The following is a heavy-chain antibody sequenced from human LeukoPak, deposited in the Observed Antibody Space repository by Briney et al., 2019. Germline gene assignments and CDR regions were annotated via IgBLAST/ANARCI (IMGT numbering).Heavy chain of an antibody. CDR1: GGSISSYY. CDR2: INHSGST. D-gene: IGHD6-19*01. J-gene: IGHJ5*02. CDR3: ARARRRGGGWYRPNTAGNWFDP. V-gene: IGHV4-34*01. Sequence: PSETLSLTCTVSGGSISSYYWSWIRQPPGKGLEWIGEINHSGSTNYNPSLKSRVTISVDTSKNQFSLKLSSVTAADTAVYYCARARRRGGGWYRPNTAGNWFDPWGQGTLVTVSS.